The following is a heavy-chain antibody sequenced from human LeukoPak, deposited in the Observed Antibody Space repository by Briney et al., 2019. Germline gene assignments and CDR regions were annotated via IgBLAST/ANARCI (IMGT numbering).Heavy chain of an antibody. J-gene: IGHJ4*02. D-gene: IGHD5-12*01. Sequence: PSETLSLTCTVSGGSISSYYWSWIRQPPGKGLEWIGYIYYSGSTNYNPSLKSRVTISVDTSKNQFSLKLSSVTAADTAVYYCARVRDGYNLLDYWGQGTLVTVSS. V-gene: IGHV4-59*01. CDR3: ARVRDGYNLLDY. CDR2: IYYSGST. CDR1: GGSISSYY.